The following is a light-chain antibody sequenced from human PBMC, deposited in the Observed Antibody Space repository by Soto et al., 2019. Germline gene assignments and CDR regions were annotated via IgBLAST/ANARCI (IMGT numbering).Light chain of an antibody. V-gene: IGLV1-40*01. CDR1: SSNIGPGYD. CDR2: SNT. J-gene: IGLJ1*01. CDR3: QCYDSSLSGSV. Sequence: QSVLAQPPSVSGAPGQRVTICCTGSSSNIGPGYDVHWYQQLPGTAPKLLTYSNTNRPSGVPDRFSCSRSGTSASLAITGRQAEDEADYYCQCYDSSLSGSVLGTGTKVTAL.